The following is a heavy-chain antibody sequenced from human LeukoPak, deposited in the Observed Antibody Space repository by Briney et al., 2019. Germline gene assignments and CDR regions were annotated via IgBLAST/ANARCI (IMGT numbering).Heavy chain of an antibody. CDR1: GFTASSNN. Sequence: GGSLRPSCAASGFTASSNNISWARQAPGKGWKWASVIYSGGSTYYADSVKGRFTISRDNSKNTLYLQMNSLRAEDTAVYYCAKDPVTMVRGVCDYWGQGTLITVSS. CDR2: IYSGGST. V-gene: IGHV3-53*01. J-gene: IGHJ4*02. CDR3: AKDPVTMVRGVCDY. D-gene: IGHD3-10*01.